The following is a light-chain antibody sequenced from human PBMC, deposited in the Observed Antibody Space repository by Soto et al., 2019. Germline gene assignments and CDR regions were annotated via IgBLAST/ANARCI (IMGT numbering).Light chain of an antibody. Sequence: EIVMTQSPATLSVSPGERATLSCRASQSVSSNLAWYQQKPGQAPRLLIYGASTRATDVPARFSGSGSGTEFTLTISSLQSEDFAVYYCQQYNYWPFTFGQGTRLEIK. CDR3: QQYNYWPFT. J-gene: IGKJ5*01. CDR2: GAS. CDR1: QSVSSN. V-gene: IGKV3-15*01.